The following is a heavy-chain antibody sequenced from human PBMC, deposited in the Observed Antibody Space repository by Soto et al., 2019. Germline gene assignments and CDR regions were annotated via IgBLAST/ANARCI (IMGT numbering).Heavy chain of an antibody. CDR1: GGSISSGDYY. CDR2: IYYSGST. CDR3: ARGTMIVVVIPVSAFDI. J-gene: IGHJ3*02. Sequence: QVQLQESGPGLVKPSQTLSLTCTVSGGSISSGDYYWSWIRQPPGKGLEWIGYIYYSGSTYYNPSLKRRVTRSVDTSKNQFSLKLRSVTAADTAVDYCARGTMIVVVIPVSAFDIWGQGTMVTVSS. V-gene: IGHV4-30-4*01. D-gene: IGHD3-22*01.